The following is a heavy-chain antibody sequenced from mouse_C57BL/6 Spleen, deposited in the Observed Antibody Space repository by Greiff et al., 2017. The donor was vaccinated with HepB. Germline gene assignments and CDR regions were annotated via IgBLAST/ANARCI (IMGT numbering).Heavy chain of an antibody. Sequence: QVQLQQSGPELVKPGASVKISCKASGYAFSSSWMNWVKQRPGKGLEWIGRIYPGDGDTNYNGKFKGKATLTADKSSSTAYMQLSSLTSEDSAVYFCARPTTAHYYAMDYWGQGTSVTVSS. CDR2: IYPGDGDT. J-gene: IGHJ4*01. D-gene: IGHD1-2*01. CDR1: GYAFSSSW. V-gene: IGHV1-82*01. CDR3: ARPTTAHYYAMDY.